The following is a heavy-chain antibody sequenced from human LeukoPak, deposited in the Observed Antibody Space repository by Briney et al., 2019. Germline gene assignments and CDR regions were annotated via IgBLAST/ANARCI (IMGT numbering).Heavy chain of an antibody. J-gene: IGHJ4*02. V-gene: IGHV4-59*01. CDR3: ARDRAAAGGFDY. D-gene: IGHD6-13*01. Sequence: SETLSLTCSVSGGSISPYYWSWIRQPPGKGLEWIGYIYYSGTTNYNPSLQSRVTISVATSKNQFSLKLSSVTAADTALCYCARDRAAAGGFDYWGQGTLVTVSS. CDR2: IYYSGTT. CDR1: GGSISPYY.